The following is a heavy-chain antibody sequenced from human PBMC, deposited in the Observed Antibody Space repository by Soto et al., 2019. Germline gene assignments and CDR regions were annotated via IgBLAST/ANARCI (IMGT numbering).Heavy chain of an antibody. Sequence: PSETLSHTCTVSGGSIITSSYHWVWIRQPPGKGLEWIGSIYYSGSIDYSGSTFYNPSLKSRVTISVDTSKNQFSLRLSSVTAADTVVYYCARRGLGLGPTANTYIYTWGKETLVTFSS. D-gene: IGHD4-17*01. V-gene: IGHV4-39*01. CDR1: GGSIITSSYH. CDR3: ARRGLGLGPTANTYIYT. CDR2: IYYSGSIDYSGST. J-gene: IGHJ5*02.